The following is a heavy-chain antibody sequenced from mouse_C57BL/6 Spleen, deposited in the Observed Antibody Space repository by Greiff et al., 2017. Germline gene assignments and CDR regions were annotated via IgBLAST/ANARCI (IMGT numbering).Heavy chain of an antibody. D-gene: IGHD1-1*01. V-gene: IGHV1-69*01. Sequence: VQLQQPGAELVMPGASVKLSCKASGYTFTSYWMHWVKQRPGQGLEWIGEIDPSDSYTNYNQKFKGKSTLTVDKSSSTAYMQLSSLTSEDSAVYYCARIYGSSPYYFDYWGQGTTLTVSS. J-gene: IGHJ2*01. CDR2: IDPSDSYT. CDR1: GYTFTSYW. CDR3: ARIYGSSPYYFDY.